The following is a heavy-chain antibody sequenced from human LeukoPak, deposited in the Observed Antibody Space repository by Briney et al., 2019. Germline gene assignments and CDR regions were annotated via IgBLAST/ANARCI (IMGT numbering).Heavy chain of an antibody. Sequence: PSETLSLTCTVSGGSISSYYWSWIRQPPGKGLEWIGYIYYSGSTNYNPSLKSRVTISVDTSKNQFSLKLSSVTAADTAVYYCARDLGYYDSSGPFDYWGQGTLVTVSS. CDR1: GGSISSYY. CDR3: ARDLGYYDSSGPFDY. CDR2: IYYSGST. J-gene: IGHJ4*02. V-gene: IGHV4-59*12. D-gene: IGHD3-22*01.